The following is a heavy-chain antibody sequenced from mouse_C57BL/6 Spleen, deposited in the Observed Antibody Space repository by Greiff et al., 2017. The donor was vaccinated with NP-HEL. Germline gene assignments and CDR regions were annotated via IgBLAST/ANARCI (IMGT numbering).Heavy chain of an antibody. CDR3: ARGDYYVSSFDWFAY. Sequence: EVQGVESGPELVKPGASVKMSCKASGYTFTDYNMHWVKQSHGKSLEWIGYINPNNGGTSYNQKFKGKATLTVNKSSSTAYMERRSLTSEDSAVYFCARGDYYVSSFDWFAYWGQGTLVTVSA. V-gene: IGHV1-22*01. CDR2: INPNNGGT. D-gene: IGHD1-1*01. J-gene: IGHJ3*01. CDR1: GYTFTDYN.